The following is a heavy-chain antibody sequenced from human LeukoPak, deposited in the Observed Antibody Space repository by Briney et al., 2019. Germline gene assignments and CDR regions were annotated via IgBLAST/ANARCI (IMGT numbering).Heavy chain of an antibody. Sequence: GGSLRLSCAASGFIVTGDHMIWVRQAPGKGLEWVSIIYSNGATYYADSVKGRFTISRDNSKNTLYLQMNSLRAEDTAVYYCAKDPGTEAYYFDYWGQGTLVTVSS. V-gene: IGHV3-66*03. CDR2: IYSNGAT. CDR1: GFIVTGDH. D-gene: IGHD2-8*02. CDR3: AKDPGTEAYYFDY. J-gene: IGHJ4*02.